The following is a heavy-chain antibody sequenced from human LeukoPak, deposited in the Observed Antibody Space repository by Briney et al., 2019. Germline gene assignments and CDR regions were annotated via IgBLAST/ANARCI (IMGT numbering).Heavy chain of an antibody. CDR3: ARGRGTTAPLY. CDR2: IYYSGSI. J-gene: IGHJ4*02. V-gene: IGHV4-59*01. CDR1: GGSISSYY. Sequence: TSETLTLTCTVSGGSISSYYWSWIRQPPGKGLEWIGYIYYSGSINYNPSLKSRVIISVDTSKNQFSLKLSSVTAADTAVYYCARGRGTTAPLYWGQGTLVTVSS. D-gene: IGHD1-7*01.